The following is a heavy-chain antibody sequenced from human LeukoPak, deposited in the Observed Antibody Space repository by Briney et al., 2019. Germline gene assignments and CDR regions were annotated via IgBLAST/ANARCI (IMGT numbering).Heavy chain of an antibody. D-gene: IGHD3-22*01. J-gene: IGHJ3*02. V-gene: IGHV4-59*12. CDR2: IYHTGST. Sequence: SETLSLTCTVSGGSISGYYWSWIRQPPGKGLEFIGYIYHTGSTNYNPSLKSRVAISVDRSKNQFSLKLTSVTAAATAVYYCSRGSGYDSSTFDIWGQGTMVTVSS. CDR1: GGSISGYY. CDR3: SRGSGYDSSTFDI.